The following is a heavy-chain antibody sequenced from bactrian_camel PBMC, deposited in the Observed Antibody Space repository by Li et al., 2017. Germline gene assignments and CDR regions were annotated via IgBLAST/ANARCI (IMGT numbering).Heavy chain of an antibody. D-gene: IGHD2*01. V-gene: IGHV3S31*01. CDR2: IYTGTSDTGRT. J-gene: IGHJ4*01. CDR3: AAGPWARWCRLNPSEYDR. CDR1: GYTSSSYC. Sequence: DVQLVESGGGLVQPGGSLTISCAFSGYTSSSYCLAWFRQVPGKEREGVAVIYTGTSDTGRTAYASSVKGRFTMSADATKNVLYLQMNSLKPEDTAIYYCAAGPWARWCRLNPSEYDRWGQGTQVTVS.